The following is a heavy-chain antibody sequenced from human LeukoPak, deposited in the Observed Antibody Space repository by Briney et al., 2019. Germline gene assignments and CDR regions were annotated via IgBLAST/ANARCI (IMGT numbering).Heavy chain of an antibody. D-gene: IGHD3-10*01. CDR1: GGSFSGYY. Sequence: SETLSLTCAVYGGSFSGYYWSWIRQPPGKGLEWIGEINHSGSTNYNPSLKSRVTISVDTSKNQLSLKLSSVTAADTAVYYCARLLYGSGYDAFDIWGQGTMVTVSS. J-gene: IGHJ3*02. CDR2: INHSGST. CDR3: ARLLYGSGYDAFDI. V-gene: IGHV4-34*01.